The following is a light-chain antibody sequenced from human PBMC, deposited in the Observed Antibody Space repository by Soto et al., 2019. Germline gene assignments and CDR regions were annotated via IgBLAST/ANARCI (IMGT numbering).Light chain of an antibody. J-gene: IGLJ1*01. V-gene: IGLV1-47*02. Sequence: QSVLTQPPSASATPGQRVTISCSGSSSNIGNNNAYWYQHVPGTAPKPIIHHNSLRPSWVPDRFSGSKSGTSASLAISGLQYDDESDYYCQSYDSSMSAYVLGTGIKVTVL. CDR1: SSNIGNNN. CDR2: HNS. CDR3: QSYDSSMSAYV.